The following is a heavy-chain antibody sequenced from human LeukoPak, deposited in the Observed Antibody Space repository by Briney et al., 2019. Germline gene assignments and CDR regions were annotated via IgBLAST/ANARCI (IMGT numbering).Heavy chain of an antibody. J-gene: IGHJ3*02. CDR2: ISGSGGST. V-gene: IGHV3-23*01. CDR3: AKDIYDSSGGAFDI. D-gene: IGHD3-22*01. CDR1: GFTFSRYD. Sequence: AGGSLRLSCAASGFTFSRYDMNWVRQAPGKGLEWVSAISGSGGSTYYADSVKGRFTISRDNSKNTLYLQMNSLRAEDTAVYYCAKDIYDSSGGAFDIWGQGTMVTVSS.